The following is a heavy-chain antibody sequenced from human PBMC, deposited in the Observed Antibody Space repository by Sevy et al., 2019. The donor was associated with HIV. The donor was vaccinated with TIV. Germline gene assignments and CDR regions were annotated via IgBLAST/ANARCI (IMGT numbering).Heavy chain of an antibody. D-gene: IGHD6-19*01. CDR2: TYYRSTWHN. J-gene: IGHJ4*02. Sequence: SETLSLTCAISGDSVSSYSVAWNSIRQSPSRGLEWLGRTYYRSTWHNDYAVSVKSRITINPDTSKNQFSLQLNSVTPEDTAVYYCAITTSGWFDYWGQGTPVTV. CDR1: GDSVSSYSVA. V-gene: IGHV6-1*01. CDR3: AITTSGWFDY.